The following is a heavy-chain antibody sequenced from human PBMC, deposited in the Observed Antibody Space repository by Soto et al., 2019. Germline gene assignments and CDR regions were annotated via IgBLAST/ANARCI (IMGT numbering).Heavy chain of an antibody. CDR3: AGHPTIARFENGLDV. V-gene: IGHV4-59*08. Sequence: SETLSLTCTVSGGSISSYYWSWIRQPPGKGLEWIGYIYYTGTTIYSPSLDRRVTLSVDTAKDQVSLTLTSVTPADTAVYYCAGHPTIARFENGLDVWGQGTMVTVS. D-gene: IGHD1-1*01. CDR1: GGSISSYY. J-gene: IGHJ6*02. CDR2: IYYTGTT.